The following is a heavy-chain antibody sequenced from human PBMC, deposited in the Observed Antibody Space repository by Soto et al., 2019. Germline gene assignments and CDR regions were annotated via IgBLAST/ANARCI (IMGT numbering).Heavy chain of an antibody. CDR3: ERRLRVRSGTFDI. J-gene: IGHJ3*02. Sequence: QVQLVQSGAEVKKTGSSVKVSCKASGGTCSSYDISWVRQAPGQGLEWMGGIIPIFGTANYAQKFQGRVTITADESTSTAYMELSSLRSEDTAVYYCERRLRVRSGTFDIWGQGTMVTVSS. CDR2: IIPIFGTA. CDR1: GGTCSSYD. D-gene: IGHD3-10*01. V-gene: IGHV1-69*01.